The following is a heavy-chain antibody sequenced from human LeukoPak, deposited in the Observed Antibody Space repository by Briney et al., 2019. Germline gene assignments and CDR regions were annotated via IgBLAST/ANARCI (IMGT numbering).Heavy chain of an antibody. J-gene: IGHJ6*03. CDR3: ARDGLYDYGGIGDYYYYYMDV. Sequence: TSQTLSLTCTVSGGSISSGSYYWSWIRQPAGKGLEWIGRIYTSGSTNYNPSLKSRVTISVDTSKNQFSLKLSSVTAADTSVYYSARDGLYDYGGIGDYYYYYMDVWGKGTTVTVSS. CDR1: GGSISSGSYY. D-gene: IGHD4-23*01. CDR2: IYTSGST. V-gene: IGHV4-61*02.